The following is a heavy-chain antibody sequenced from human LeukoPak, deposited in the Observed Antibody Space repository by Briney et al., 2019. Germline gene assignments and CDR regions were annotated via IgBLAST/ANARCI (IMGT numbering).Heavy chain of an antibody. CDR3: ASGGVYCSGGSCYLCY. CDR1: GFTFSSYA. V-gene: IGHV3-23*01. Sequence: GGSLRLSCAASGFTFSSYAMSWVRQAPGKGLEWVSAISGSGGSTYYADSVKGRFTISRDNSKNTLYLQMNSLRAEDTAVYYCASGGVYCSGGSCYLCYWGQGTLVTVSS. J-gene: IGHJ4*02. CDR2: ISGSGGST. D-gene: IGHD2-15*01.